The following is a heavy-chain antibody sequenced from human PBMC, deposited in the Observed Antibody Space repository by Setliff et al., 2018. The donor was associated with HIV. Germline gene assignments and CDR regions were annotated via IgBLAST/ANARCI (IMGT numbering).Heavy chain of an antibody. J-gene: IGHJ5*02. V-gene: IGHV4-4*08. CDR2: IYNSGST. CDR3: ARSGVFSTDWFDP. Sequence: SETLSLTCTVSGGSISTHYWNWIRQPPGKGLEWIGYIYNSGSTNYNPSLKSRVTISVDTSKNQFSLKLSSVTAADTAVYYCARSGVFSTDWFDPWALRLSWSPSPQ. CDR1: GGSISTHY. D-gene: IGHD3-9*01.